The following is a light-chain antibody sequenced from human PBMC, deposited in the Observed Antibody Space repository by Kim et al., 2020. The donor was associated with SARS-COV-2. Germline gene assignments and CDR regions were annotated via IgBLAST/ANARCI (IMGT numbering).Light chain of an antibody. CDR2: RDK. J-gene: IGLJ3*02. CDR3: ATWDDSLNAGV. CDR1: NANIGVNT. V-gene: IGLV1-44*01. Sequence: GQRVTISGSGSNANIGVNTVNWYQQFPGTAPKLLIYRDKQRPSGVPAQCSGSKSGTSASLALSGLLSEDEADYYCATWDDSLNAGVFGGGTQLTVL.